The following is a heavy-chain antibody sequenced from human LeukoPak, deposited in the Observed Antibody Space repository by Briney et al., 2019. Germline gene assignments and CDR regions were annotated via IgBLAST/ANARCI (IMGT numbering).Heavy chain of an antibody. D-gene: IGHD1-26*01. V-gene: IGHV3-33*01. CDR1: GFTFSSYG. CDR3: ARDRIVGARYYYYGMDV. Sequence: GGSLRLSCAASGFTFSSYGMHWVRQAPGKGLEWVAVIWYDGSNKYYADSVKGRFTISRDNSKNTLYLQMNSLRAEDTAVYYCARDRIVGARYYYYGMDVWGRGTTVTVSS. CDR2: IWYDGSNK. J-gene: IGHJ6*02.